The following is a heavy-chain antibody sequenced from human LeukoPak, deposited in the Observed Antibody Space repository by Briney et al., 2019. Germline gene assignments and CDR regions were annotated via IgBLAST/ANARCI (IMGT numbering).Heavy chain of an antibody. V-gene: IGHV5-51*01. D-gene: IGHD3-10*01. J-gene: IGHJ4*02. CDR3: ARPYYYGSGSCYFDY. CDR2: IYPGDSDT. CDR1: GYSFTSYW. Sequence: GASLQISSKCSGYSFTSYWIGWVRQLPGKGLEWMGIIYPGDSDTRYSPSFQGQVTISADKSISTAYLQWSSLKASDTAMYYCARPYYYGSGSCYFDYWGQGTLVTVSS.